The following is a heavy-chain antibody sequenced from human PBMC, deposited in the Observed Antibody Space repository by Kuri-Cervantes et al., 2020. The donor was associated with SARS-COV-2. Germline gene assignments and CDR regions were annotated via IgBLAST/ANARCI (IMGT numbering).Heavy chain of an antibody. CDR2: ISGSGGST. CDR3: AKGNGYCSGGSCYPGYFDY. CDR1: GFTFSSYA. Sequence: GGSLRLSCAASGFTFSSYAMSWVRQAPGKGLEWVSAISGSGGSTYYADSVKGRFTISRDNSKNTLYLQMNSLRAEDTAVYYCAKGNGYCSGGSCYPGYFDYWGQGTLVTVSS. D-gene: IGHD2-15*01. J-gene: IGHJ4*02. V-gene: IGHV3-23*01.